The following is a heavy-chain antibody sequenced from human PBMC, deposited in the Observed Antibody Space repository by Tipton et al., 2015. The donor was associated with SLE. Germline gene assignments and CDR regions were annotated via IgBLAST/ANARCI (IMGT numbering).Heavy chain of an antibody. Sequence: TLSLTCTLSGDSISSYHWSWIRQPPGKRLEWIGYIDQIGSANYNPSLQSRVTISVGKSTTQFSLKLISVTAADSAIYYCARHAYDFWRGFYRHVFDVWGQGTIITVSS. J-gene: IGHJ3*01. CDR1: GDSISSYH. CDR3: ARHAYDFWRGFYRHVFDV. V-gene: IGHV4-59*08. D-gene: IGHD3-3*01. CDR2: IDQIGSA.